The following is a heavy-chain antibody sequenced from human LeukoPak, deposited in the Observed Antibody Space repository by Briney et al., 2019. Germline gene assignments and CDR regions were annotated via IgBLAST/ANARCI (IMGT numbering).Heavy chain of an antibody. J-gene: IGHJ4*02. CDR1: GGSISSYY. Sequence: SGTLSLTCTVSGGSISSYYWSWIRQPPGKGLEWIGYIYYSGSTNYNPSLKSRVTISVDTSKNQFSLKLGSVTAADTAVYYCARADSSGWYEVDYWGQGTLVTVSS. V-gene: IGHV4-59*01. D-gene: IGHD6-19*01. CDR3: ARADSSGWYEVDY. CDR2: IYYSGST.